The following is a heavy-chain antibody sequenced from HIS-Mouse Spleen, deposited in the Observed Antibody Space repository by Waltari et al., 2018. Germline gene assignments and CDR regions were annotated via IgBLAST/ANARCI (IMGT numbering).Heavy chain of an antibody. V-gene: IGHV2-5*02. D-gene: IGHD1-1*01. CDR2: IYWDDDK. Sequence: QITLKESGPTLVKPTQTLTLTCTFSGSSLRTSGAGLGWIRQPPGKALAWRSLIYWDDDKRYSPSLKSRLTITKDTSKTQVVLTMTNMDPVDTATYYCAHNKPQLIFDYWGQGTLVTVSS. CDR1: GSSLRTSGAG. CDR3: AHNKPQLIFDY. J-gene: IGHJ4*02.